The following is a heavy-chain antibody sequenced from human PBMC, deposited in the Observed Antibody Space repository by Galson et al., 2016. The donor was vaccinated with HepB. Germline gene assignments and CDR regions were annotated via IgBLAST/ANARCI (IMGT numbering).Heavy chain of an antibody. V-gene: IGHV3-15*01. CDR1: GFTFSNAW. D-gene: IGHD2-15*01. Sequence: SLRLSCAASGFTFSNAWMSWVRQAPGKGLEWVGRIKSKTDGGTADNAAPVKGRFTLSRDDSKNTLYLQMNSLKTEDTAVYYCTTAALGYCSGGSCYPLADYYYGMDVWGQGTTVTVSS. CDR3: TTAALGYCSGGSCYPLADYYYGMDV. CDR2: IKSKTDGGTA. J-gene: IGHJ6*02.